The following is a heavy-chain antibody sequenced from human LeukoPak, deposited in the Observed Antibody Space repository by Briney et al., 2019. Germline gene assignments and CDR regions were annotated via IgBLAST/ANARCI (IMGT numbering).Heavy chain of an antibody. V-gene: IGHV3-30*02. D-gene: IGHD1-26*01. Sequence: GGSLRLSCAASGFSFSTSWMHWFRQGPGKGLEWVAFIRYDGSNKYYADSVKGRFTISRDNSKNTLYLQMNSLRAEDTAVYYCAKDWEVRRGFDYWGQGTLVTVSS. CDR2: IRYDGSNK. CDR1: GFSFSTSW. CDR3: AKDWEVRRGFDY. J-gene: IGHJ4*02.